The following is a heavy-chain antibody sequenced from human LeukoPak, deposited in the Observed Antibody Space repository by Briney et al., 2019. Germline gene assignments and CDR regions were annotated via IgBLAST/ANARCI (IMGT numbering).Heavy chain of an antibody. D-gene: IGHD2/OR15-2a*01. CDR3: ARETTSLFDS. Sequence: SQTLSLTCAISGDTVSSNSAAWNWIRQSPSRGLEWLGRTYYRSKWYNDYAISVKSRITINPDRSKNQVSLQMNSVTPEDTAVYYCARETTSLFDSWGQGTLVTVSS. CDR1: GDTVSSNSAA. CDR2: TYYRSKWYN. V-gene: IGHV6-1*01. J-gene: IGHJ4*02.